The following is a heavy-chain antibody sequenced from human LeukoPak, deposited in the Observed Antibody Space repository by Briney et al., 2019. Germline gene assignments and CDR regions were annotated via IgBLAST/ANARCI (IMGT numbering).Heavy chain of an antibody. CDR3: ASPSSGWYEQRNYFDY. D-gene: IGHD6-19*01. J-gene: IGHJ4*02. Sequence: PSETLSLTCTVSGYSISSGYYWGWIRQPPGKGLKWIGSIYYSGSTYYNPSLKSRVTISVDTSKNQFSLKLSSVTAADTAVYYCASPSSGWYEQRNYFDYWGQGTLVTVSS. CDR1: GYSISSGYY. CDR2: IYYSGST. V-gene: IGHV4-38-2*02.